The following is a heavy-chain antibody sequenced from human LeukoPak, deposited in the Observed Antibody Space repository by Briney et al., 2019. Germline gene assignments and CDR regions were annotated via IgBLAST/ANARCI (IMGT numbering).Heavy chain of an antibody. V-gene: IGHV3-49*03. J-gene: IGHJ4*02. D-gene: IGHD3-16*01. CDR2: IRSKAYGGTT. CDR1: GFTFGDYA. CDR3: TTREYDYVWGYDY. Sequence: PGGSLRLSCTASGFTFGDYAMSWFRQAPGKGLEWVGFIRSKAYGGTTEYAASVKGRFTISRDDSKSIAYLQMNSLKTEDTAVYYCTTREYDYVWGYDYWGQGTLVTVSS.